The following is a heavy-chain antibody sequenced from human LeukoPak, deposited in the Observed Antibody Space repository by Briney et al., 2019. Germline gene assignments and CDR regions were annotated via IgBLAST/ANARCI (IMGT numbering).Heavy chain of an antibody. CDR3: AREWRGSVDAFDI. CDR2: IYSDGST. D-gene: IGHD3-10*01. Sequence: PGGSLRLSCAASGFTVSTNYMTWVRQAPGKGLEWVSFIYSDGSTYYADSVKGRFTISRDNSKNTLYLQVNSLRAEDTAVYYCAREWRGSVDAFDIWGQGTMVTVSS. CDR1: GFTVSTNY. V-gene: IGHV3-53*01. J-gene: IGHJ3*02.